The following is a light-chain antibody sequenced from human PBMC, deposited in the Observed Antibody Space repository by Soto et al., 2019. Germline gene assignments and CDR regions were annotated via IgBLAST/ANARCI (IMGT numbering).Light chain of an antibody. Sequence: EIVLTQSPGTQSLSPGERATLSCRASQSVRSSYLAWYQQKAGQAPRLLIYGASSRATGIPDRFSGSGSGTDFTLTISRLEPEDFAVYYCQQYGSSPPPFGPGTKVDIK. V-gene: IGKV3-20*01. CDR1: QSVRSSY. J-gene: IGKJ3*01. CDR2: GAS. CDR3: QQYGSSPPP.